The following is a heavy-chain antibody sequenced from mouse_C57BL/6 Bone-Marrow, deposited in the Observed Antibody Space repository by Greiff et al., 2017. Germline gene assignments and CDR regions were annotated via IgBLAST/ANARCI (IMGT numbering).Heavy chain of an antibody. V-gene: IGHV1-63*01. D-gene: IGHD2-4*01. J-gene: IGHJ2*01. Sequence: QVQLQQSGAELVRPGPSVKMSCKASGYTFTNYWIGWAKQRPGHGLEWIGDIYPGGGYTNYNEKFKGKATLTADKSSSTAYMQFSSLTSEDSAIYYCARGVITTYYFDYWCQGTTLTVSS. CDR1: GYTFTNYW. CDR3: ARGVITTYYFDY. CDR2: IYPGGGYT.